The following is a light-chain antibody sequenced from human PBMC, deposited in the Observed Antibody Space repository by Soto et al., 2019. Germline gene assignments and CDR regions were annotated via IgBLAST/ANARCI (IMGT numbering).Light chain of an antibody. J-gene: IGKJ4*01. CDR3: QQYNSYPSLT. Sequence: DIQMTQSPATLSASVGDRVTITCRASQSISSWLAWYQQKSGKAPKLLIYDASSLESGVPSRFSGSGSGTEFTLTISSLQPDDFATYYCQQYNSYPSLTFGGGTKVDIK. CDR2: DAS. CDR1: QSISSW. V-gene: IGKV1-5*01.